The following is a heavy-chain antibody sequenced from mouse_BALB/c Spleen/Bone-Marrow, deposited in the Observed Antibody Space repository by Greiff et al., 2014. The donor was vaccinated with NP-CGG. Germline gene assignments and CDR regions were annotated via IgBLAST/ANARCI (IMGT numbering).Heavy chain of an antibody. CDR2: ILPGSGTT. CDR1: GYTFSSYW. D-gene: IGHD2-14*01. Sequence: QVQLQQSGAELMKPGASVKISCKATGYTFSSYWIEWVKQRPGHGLEWIGEILPGSGTTNYNEKFKGKAKFTADTSSNTAYMQFSSLTSEDSAVYYCARDYRYDCAMDYWGQGTSVTVSS. CDR3: ARDYRYDCAMDY. V-gene: IGHV1-9*01. J-gene: IGHJ4*01.